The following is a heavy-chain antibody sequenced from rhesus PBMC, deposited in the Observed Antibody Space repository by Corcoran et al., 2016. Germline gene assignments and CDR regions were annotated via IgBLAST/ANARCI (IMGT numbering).Heavy chain of an antibody. D-gene: IGHD3-3*01. CDR2: IKRKGDGEPA. CDR3: TTDHIDFWSGSTRYFDY. Sequence: GESGAGLVQPGGSLRLSCAASGFTFSNSWMSWGRQAPGKGLEWVARIKRKGDGEPADYAAFVKGRFTISRDDSKNTLYLQMNSLKTEDTAVYYCTTDHIDFWSGSTRYFDYWGQGVLVTVSS. J-gene: IGHJ4*01. V-gene: IGHV3-30*02. CDR1: GFTFSNSW.